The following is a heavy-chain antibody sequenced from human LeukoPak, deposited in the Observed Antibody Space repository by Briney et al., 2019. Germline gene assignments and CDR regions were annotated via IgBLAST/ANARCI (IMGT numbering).Heavy chain of an antibody. CDR3: ARYSGTGYGMYYFDY. J-gene: IGHJ4*02. Sequence: SETLSLTCSVSGVFITSSTYFWSWIRQPAGKALEWIGRMDFSGSTNYNPSLRSRVTLSLDTSKNQFSLKLSSVTAADTAVYYCARYSGTGYGMYYFDYWGQGTLVTVSS. D-gene: IGHD1-1*01. CDR2: MDFSGST. CDR1: GVFITSSTYF. V-gene: IGHV4-61*02.